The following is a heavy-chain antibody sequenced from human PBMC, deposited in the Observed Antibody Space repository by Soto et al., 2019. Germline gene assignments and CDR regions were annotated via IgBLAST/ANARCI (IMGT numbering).Heavy chain of an antibody. D-gene: IGHD1-1*01. CDR1: GGSFSGYY. J-gene: IGHJ4*02. CDR2: INHSGST. Sequence: SETLSLTCAVYGGSFSGYYWSWIRQPPGKGLEWIGEINHSGSTNYNPSLKSRVTISVDASKNQFSLKLSSVTAADTAVYYCARGRATDTPNVNYFDYWGQGTLVTVSS. CDR3: ARGRATDTPNVNYFDY. V-gene: IGHV4-34*01.